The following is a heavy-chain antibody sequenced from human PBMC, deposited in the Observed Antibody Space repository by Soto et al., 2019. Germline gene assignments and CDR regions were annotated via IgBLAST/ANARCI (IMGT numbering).Heavy chain of an antibody. Sequence: QVQLVQSGAEVKKPGSSVKVSCKASGGTFSSYAISWVRQAPGQGLEWMGGIIPIFGTPNYAQKFQGRVTITADEATSTAYMELGSLRSEDTAVYYCARDRTYDSSGYYPNWFDPWGQGTLVTVSS. V-gene: IGHV1-69*01. CDR3: ARDRTYDSSGYYPNWFDP. CDR2: IIPIFGTP. J-gene: IGHJ5*02. D-gene: IGHD3-22*01. CDR1: GGTFSSYA.